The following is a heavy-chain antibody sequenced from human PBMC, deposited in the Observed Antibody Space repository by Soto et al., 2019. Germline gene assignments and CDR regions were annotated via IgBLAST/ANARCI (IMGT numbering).Heavy chain of an antibody. J-gene: IGHJ3*02. CDR3: TIDLPQFRQRGYAFDI. CDR1: GFTFSSYW. CDR2: ISGGGSIT. D-gene: IGHD3-10*01. V-gene: IGHV3-74*01. Sequence: GGSLRLSCAASGFTFSSYWMHWVRQDPGKGLVWVSRISGGGSITNYADSVKGRFTISRDNAENTLSLQMNSLGAEDTAVYYCTIDLPQFRQRGYAFDIWGQRTTVTVSS.